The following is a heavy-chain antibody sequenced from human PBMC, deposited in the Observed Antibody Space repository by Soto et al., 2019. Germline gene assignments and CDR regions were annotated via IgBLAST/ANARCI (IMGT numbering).Heavy chain of an antibody. CDR1: GYTFTSYY. V-gene: IGHV1-46*01. J-gene: IGHJ5*02. CDR3: ARGEKIVLMVYAETDWFDP. Sequence: ASVKVSCKASGYTFTSYYMHWVRQAPGQGLEWMGIINPSGGSTSYAQKFQGRVTMTRDTSTSTVYMELSSLRSEDTAVYYCARGEKIVLMVYAETDWFDPWGQGTLVTVSS. D-gene: IGHD2-8*01. CDR2: INPSGGST.